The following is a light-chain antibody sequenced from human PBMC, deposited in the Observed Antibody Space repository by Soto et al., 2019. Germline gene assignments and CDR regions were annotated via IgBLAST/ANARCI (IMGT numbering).Light chain of an antibody. J-gene: IGLJ1*01. Sequence: QSVLTQPASVSGSPGQSITISCTGTSSVVGGYNYVSCYQQHPGKAPKLMIYDVSNRPSGVSNRFSGSKSGNTASLTISGLQAEDETDYYCCSYTSNNTYVFGSGTKVPVL. CDR1: SSVVGGYNY. V-gene: IGLV2-14*01. CDR3: CSYTSNNTYV. CDR2: DVS.